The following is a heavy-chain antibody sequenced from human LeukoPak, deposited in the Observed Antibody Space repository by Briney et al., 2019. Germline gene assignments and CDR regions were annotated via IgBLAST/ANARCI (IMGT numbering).Heavy chain of an antibody. Sequence: GGSLRLSCAASGFTFSNYAMSWVRQAPGTGLEWVSAISGTSTFYADSVQGRFTISRDNSKNTLYLQMNSLRDEDTAVYYCAKDRIGLRVKSSRDAFDIWGQGTMVTVSS. CDR2: ISGTST. CDR3: AKDRIGLRVKSSRDAFDI. V-gene: IGHV3-23*01. J-gene: IGHJ3*02. CDR1: GFTFSNYA. D-gene: IGHD2/OR15-2a*01.